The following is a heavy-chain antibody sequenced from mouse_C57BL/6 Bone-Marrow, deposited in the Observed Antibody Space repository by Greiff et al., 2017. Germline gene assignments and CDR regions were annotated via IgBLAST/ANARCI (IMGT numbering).Heavy chain of an antibody. CDR3: ARPYYSNSYAMDY. Sequence: EVKLVESGGGLVQPGGSLKLSCAASGFTFSDYYMYWVRQTPEKRLEWVAYISNGGGSTYYPDTVKGRFTISRDNAKNTLYLQMSRLKSEDTAMYYCARPYYSNSYAMDYWGQGTSVTVSS. J-gene: IGHJ4*01. D-gene: IGHD2-5*01. CDR2: ISNGGGST. V-gene: IGHV5-12*01. CDR1: GFTFSDYY.